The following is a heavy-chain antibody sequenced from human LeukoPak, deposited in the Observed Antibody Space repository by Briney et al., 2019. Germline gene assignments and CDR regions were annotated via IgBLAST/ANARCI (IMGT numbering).Heavy chain of an antibody. Sequence: SETLSLTCTLSGVSISSYYWSWIRQPPGKGLEWIGYICNSGRTNYNPSLSTNYNPSLKSRVTISVDTSKDQFSLKLSSVTAADTAVYYCARHSPPPEGPYYFDYWGQGTLVTVSS. V-gene: IGHV4-59*08. J-gene: IGHJ4*02. CDR2: ICNSGRTNYNPSLST. CDR1: GVSISSYY. CDR3: ARHSPPPEGPYYFDY.